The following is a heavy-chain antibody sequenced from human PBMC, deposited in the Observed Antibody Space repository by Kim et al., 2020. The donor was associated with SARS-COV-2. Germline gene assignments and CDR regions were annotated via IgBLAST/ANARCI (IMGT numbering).Heavy chain of an antibody. Sequence: YYANSGKGRFTISRDNSKNTLYLQMNSLRAEDTAVYYCAKDGIDGDQFDYWGQGTLVTVSS. J-gene: IGHJ4*02. V-gene: IGHV3-23*01. CDR3: AKDGIDGDQFDY. D-gene: IGHD4-17*01.